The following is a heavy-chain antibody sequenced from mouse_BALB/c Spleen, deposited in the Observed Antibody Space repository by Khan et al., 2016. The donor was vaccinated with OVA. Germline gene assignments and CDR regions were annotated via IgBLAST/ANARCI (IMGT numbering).Heavy chain of an antibody. J-gene: IGHJ2*01. V-gene: IGHV2-9*02. CDR2: IWAGGST. CDR1: GFSLTSYA. CDR3: ARNREPDYFDY. Sequence: QMQLEESGPGLVAPSQSLSITRTVTGFSLTSYAIHWIRQPPGKGLEWLGVIWAGGSTNYNSALMSRLSISKDNSKSQVFLKMNSLQTHDTAMYYCARNREPDYFDYWGQGTTLTVSS.